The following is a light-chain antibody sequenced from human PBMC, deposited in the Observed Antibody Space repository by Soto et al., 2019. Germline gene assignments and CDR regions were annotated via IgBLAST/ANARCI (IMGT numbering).Light chain of an antibody. CDR2: INYDGTH. CDR3: QSLGTGIQV. V-gene: IGLV4-69*01. CDR1: SDYSTYA. Sequence: QLVLTQSPSASGSLGASVKLSCTLSSDYSTYAIAWHQQQSEKGPRFLMKINYDGTHSKGDGFFDRFSGSSSVAERHLTISSLQSEDEADYYCQSLGTGIQVFGAGTKLTVL. J-gene: IGLJ3*02.